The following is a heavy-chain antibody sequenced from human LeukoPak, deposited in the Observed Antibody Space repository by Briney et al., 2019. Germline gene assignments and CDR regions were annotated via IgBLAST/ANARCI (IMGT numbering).Heavy chain of an antibody. J-gene: IGHJ6*03. D-gene: IGHD3-10*01. V-gene: IGHV3-21*04. CDR3: AKGGGMVRGVTYYYYYYMEV. CDR2: ITSTTTYT. CDR1: GFIFNTFG. Sequence: GGSLRLSCSASGFIFNTFGMNWVRQAPGKGLEWVSSITSTTTYTYYADSVKGRFTISRDNAKNSLFLQMNSLRAEDTAVYYCAKGGGMVRGVTYYYYYYMEVWGKGTTVTVSS.